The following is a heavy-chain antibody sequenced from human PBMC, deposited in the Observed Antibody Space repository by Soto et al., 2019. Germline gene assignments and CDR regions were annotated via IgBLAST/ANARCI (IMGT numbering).Heavy chain of an antibody. D-gene: IGHD5-18*01. CDR2: IDYRGST. Sequence: QVQLQESGPGLVKSSETLSLTCTVFGASITNYYWSWIRQPPGKGVEWIGYIDYRGSTRYNPSLRSRVTISVDTPKNQLPLNLTSVTAADTAVYYCARDRGYSNWFDPLGQGTLVTVSS. J-gene: IGHJ5*02. V-gene: IGHV4-59*13. CDR3: ARDRGYSNWFDP. CDR1: GASITNYY.